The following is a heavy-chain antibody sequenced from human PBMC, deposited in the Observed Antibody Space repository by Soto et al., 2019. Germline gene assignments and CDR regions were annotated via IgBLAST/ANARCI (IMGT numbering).Heavy chain of an antibody. CDR1: GFTFRTNP. CDR3: AKDFQFGGSGTGYFDN. D-gene: IGHD3-10*01. J-gene: IGHJ4*02. Sequence: VGSLRLSCVASGFTFRTNPMSWVRQAPGKGLEWVSGVSDSGAKPYYADSVKGRFTVSRDNSKNTLYLEMKSLRAEDTAVYYCAKDFQFGGSGTGYFDNWGQGTLVTVSS. V-gene: IGHV3-23*01. CDR2: VSDSGAKP.